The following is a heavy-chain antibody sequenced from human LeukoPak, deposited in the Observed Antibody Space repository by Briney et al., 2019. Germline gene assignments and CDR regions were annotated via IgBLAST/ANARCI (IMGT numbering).Heavy chain of an antibody. CDR3: ARHLGQWLVRRWFDP. V-gene: IGHV4-34*01. CDR1: GGSFSGYY. D-gene: IGHD6-19*01. J-gene: IGHJ5*02. CDR2: INDSGVT. Sequence: SETLSLTCAVYGGSFSGYYWSWIRQPPGKGLEWIGEINDSGVTDYNSSLESRVTISVDTSKNQFSLKLTSVTAADAAVYYCARHLGQWLVRRWFDPWGQGTLVTVSS.